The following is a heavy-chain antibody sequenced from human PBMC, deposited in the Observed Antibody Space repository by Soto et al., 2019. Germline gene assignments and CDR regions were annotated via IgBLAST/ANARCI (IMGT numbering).Heavy chain of an antibody. CDR3: ARRTVAGEFDY. D-gene: IGHD6-19*01. CDR2: IYYSGST. J-gene: IGHJ4*02. Sequence: PSETLSLTCTVSGGSISSSSYYWGWIRQPPGKGMEWNGSIYYSGSTYYNPSLKSRVTISLDTSKNQFSLKLSSLTAADTAVYYFARRTVAGEFDYWGQGTLVTVSS. CDR1: GGSISSSSYY. V-gene: IGHV4-39*01.